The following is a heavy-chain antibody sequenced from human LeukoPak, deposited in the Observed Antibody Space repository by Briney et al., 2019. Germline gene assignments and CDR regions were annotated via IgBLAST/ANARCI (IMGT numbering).Heavy chain of an antibody. Sequence: GASLRLSCAASGFSLSTYGVSWVRQPPGKGLEWVSGITGTGGSTYYADSVKGRFTVSRDTSKNTLYLQMNSLRAEDTAIYYCAKDHGTAVAGFYYWGQGTLVSVSS. CDR1: GFSLSTYG. V-gene: IGHV3-23*01. CDR3: AKDHGTAVAGFYY. D-gene: IGHD6-19*01. J-gene: IGHJ4*02. CDR2: ITGTGGST.